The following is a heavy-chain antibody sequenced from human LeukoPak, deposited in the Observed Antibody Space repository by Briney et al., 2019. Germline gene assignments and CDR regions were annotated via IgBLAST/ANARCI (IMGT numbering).Heavy chain of an antibody. J-gene: IGHJ5*02. CDR3: ATRDCSGGSCQGEWWFDP. Sequence: ASVKVSCKVSGYTLTELSMHWVRQAPGKGLEWMGGFDHEDGEKIYAQKFQGRVTMTEDTSTDTAYMELSSLRSEDTAVYYCATRDCSGGSCQGEWWFDPWGQGTLVTVSS. CDR2: FDHEDGEK. V-gene: IGHV1-24*01. D-gene: IGHD2-15*01. CDR1: GYTLTELS.